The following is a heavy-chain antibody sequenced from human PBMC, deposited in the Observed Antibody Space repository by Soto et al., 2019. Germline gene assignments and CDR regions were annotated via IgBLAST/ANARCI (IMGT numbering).Heavy chain of an antibody. CDR3: ARGGAYCSGGSCYIDY. Sequence: PSETLSLTCTVSGGSISSYYWSWIRQPPGKGLEWIGYIYYSGSTNYNPSLKSRVTISVDTSKNQFSLKLSSVTAADTAVYYCARGGAYCSGGSCYIDYWGQGTLVTVSS. D-gene: IGHD2-15*01. J-gene: IGHJ4*02. CDR1: GGSISSYY. CDR2: IYYSGST. V-gene: IGHV4-59*12.